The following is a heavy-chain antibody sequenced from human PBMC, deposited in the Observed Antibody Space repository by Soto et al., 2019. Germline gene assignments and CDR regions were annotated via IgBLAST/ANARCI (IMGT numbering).Heavy chain of an antibody. CDR2: IYWGDDK. D-gene: IGHD6-19*01. V-gene: IGHV2-5*02. CDR1: WFSLSPSGGG. J-gene: IGHJ4*02. CDR3: AHRGSSGVHY. Sequence: SGRTLGNPTHTLTLTCTFSWFSLSPSGGGVGWIRQPPGEALERLALIYWGDDKRYSPSLKSRLTITKDTSKNQVVLTMTNMDPVDTATYYCAHRGSSGVHYWGPGTLVTVSS.